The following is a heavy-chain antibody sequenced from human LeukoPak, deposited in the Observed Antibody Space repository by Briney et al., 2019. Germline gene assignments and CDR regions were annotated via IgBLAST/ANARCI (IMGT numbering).Heavy chain of an antibody. D-gene: IGHD1-26*01. CDR2: ISYDGSNK. CDR3: AKGGGGSYLRFDY. CDR1: GFTFSNYV. V-gene: IGHV3-30*18. Sequence: GGSLRLSCAASGFTFSNYVMNWVRQAPGKGLEWVAVISYDGSNKYYADSVKGRFSISRDNSKNTLYLQMNSLRPEDTAVFYCAKGGGGSYLRFDYWGQGTLVTVSS. J-gene: IGHJ4*02.